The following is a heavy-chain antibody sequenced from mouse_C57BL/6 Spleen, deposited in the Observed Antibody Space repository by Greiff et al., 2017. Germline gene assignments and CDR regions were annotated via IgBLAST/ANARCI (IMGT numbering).Heavy chain of an antibody. D-gene: IGHD4-1*01. V-gene: IGHV3-6*01. CDR2: ISYDGSN. J-gene: IGHJ2*01. CDR1: GYSITSGYY. Sequence: EVKLVESGPGLVKPSQSLSLTCSVTGYSITSGYYWNWIRQFPGNKLEWMGYISYDGSNNYNPSLKNRISITRDTSKNQFFLKLNSVTTEDTATYYCAKRGDWDVFDYWGQGTTLTVSS. CDR3: AKRGDWDVFDY.